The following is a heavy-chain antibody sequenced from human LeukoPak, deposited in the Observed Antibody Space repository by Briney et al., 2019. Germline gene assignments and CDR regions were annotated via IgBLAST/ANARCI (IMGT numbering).Heavy chain of an antibody. D-gene: IGHD6-25*01. CDR3: AREASGFDY. J-gene: IGHJ4*02. CDR2: IKQDGSEK. V-gene: IGHV3-7*01. CDR1: GFTFSSYW. Sequence: AGGSLRLSCAASGFTFSSYWMSWVRQAPGKGLEWVANIKQDGSEKYYVDSVKGRFTISRDNAKNTLFLQMSSLRAEDTAVFYCAREASGFDYWGQGTLVTVYS.